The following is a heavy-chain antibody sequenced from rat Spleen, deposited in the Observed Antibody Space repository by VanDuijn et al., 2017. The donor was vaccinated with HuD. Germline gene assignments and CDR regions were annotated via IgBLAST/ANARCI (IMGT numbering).Heavy chain of an antibody. V-gene: IGHV2-45*01. CDR3: ARSGGYGYYFDY. J-gene: IGHJ2*01. CDR2: MWSGGST. Sequence: QVQLMESGPGLVQPSETLSLTCTVSGFSLTSYNVHWVRQPPGKGLEWMGVMWSGGSTYYNSALKSRLSISRDTSKSQVLLKMNSLQTEDTAMYFCARSGGYGYYFDYWGQGVMVTVSS. CDR1: GFSLTSYN. D-gene: IGHD1-11*01.